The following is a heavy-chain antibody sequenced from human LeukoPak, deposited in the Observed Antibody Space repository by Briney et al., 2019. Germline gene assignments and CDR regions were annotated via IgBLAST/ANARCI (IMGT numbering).Heavy chain of an antibody. D-gene: IGHD5-12*01. CDR2: PEDGET. V-gene: IGHV1-24*01. J-gene: IGHJ4*02. CDR3: ATDQVLGSGYDLPDDY. Sequence: PEDGETIYAQKFQGRVTMTEDTSTDTAYMELSSLRSEDTAVYYCATDQVLGSGYDLPDDYWGQGTLVTVSS.